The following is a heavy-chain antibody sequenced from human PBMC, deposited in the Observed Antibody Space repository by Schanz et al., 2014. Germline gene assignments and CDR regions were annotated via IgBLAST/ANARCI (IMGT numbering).Heavy chain of an antibody. CDR3: AKYRGYYRVSGSYRELEY. J-gene: IGHJ4*02. Sequence: DVQLLESGGGLVQPGGSLRLSCAASGFTFSTSAMSWVRQVPGKGLEWVSAILGLASTTYYADSVKGRFTISRDNSKSTLYLQMNSLRAEDTAVYYCAKYRGYYRVSGSYRELEYWGQGTLVTVSS. CDR2: ILGLASTT. CDR1: GFTFSTSA. V-gene: IGHV3-23*01. D-gene: IGHD3-10*01.